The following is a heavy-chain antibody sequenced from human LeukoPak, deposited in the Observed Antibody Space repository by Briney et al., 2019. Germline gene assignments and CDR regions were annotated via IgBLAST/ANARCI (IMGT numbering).Heavy chain of an antibody. Sequence: PSETLSLTCTVSGGSISGYYWSWIRQPPGKGLEWIGYISYSGSTNYNPSLKSRVTISVDTSKNQFSLKLSPVTAADTAVYYCARSVTSYGYYFDYWGQGTLVTVCS. J-gene: IGHJ4*02. CDR2: ISYSGST. CDR1: GGSISGYY. V-gene: IGHV4-59*12. D-gene: IGHD5-18*01. CDR3: ARSVTSYGYYFDY.